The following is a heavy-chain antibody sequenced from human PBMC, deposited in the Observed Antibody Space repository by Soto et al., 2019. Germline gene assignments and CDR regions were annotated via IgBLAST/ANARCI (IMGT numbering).Heavy chain of an antibody. Sequence: PSETLALTCTLCPESISVTNLFWGSVRQPPGKGLEWIGNIDYSGTAYFSPSLATRVTFHVDTSKNQFSLTLYYVTAADTAVSYCARITGRHLDYWGQGILVTSPQ. J-gene: IGHJ4*02. CDR2: IDYSGTA. CDR3: ARITGRHLDY. CDR1: PESISVTNLF. V-gene: IGHV4-39*01. D-gene: IGHD1-20*01.